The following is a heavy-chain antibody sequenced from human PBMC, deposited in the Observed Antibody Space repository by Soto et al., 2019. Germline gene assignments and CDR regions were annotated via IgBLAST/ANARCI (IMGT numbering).Heavy chain of an antibody. CDR3: ARSLGYYDSSGYYPPYY. J-gene: IGHJ4*02. D-gene: IGHD3-22*01. CDR1: GFTFSSYS. V-gene: IGHV3-21*01. Sequence: GGSLRLSCAASGFTFSSYSMNWVRQAPGKGLEWVSSISSSSYIYYADSVKGRFTISRDNAKNSLYLQMNSLRAEDTAVYYCARSLGYYDSSGYYPPYYWGQGTLVTVSS. CDR2: ISSSSYI.